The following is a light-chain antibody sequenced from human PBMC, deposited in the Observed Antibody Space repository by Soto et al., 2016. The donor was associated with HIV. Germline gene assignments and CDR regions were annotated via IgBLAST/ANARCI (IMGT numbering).Light chain of an antibody. J-gene: IGLJ3*02. CDR1: NIGSKS. CDR3: QVWDNNSDHWV. Sequence: LTQPPSVSVAPGKTATITCGGNNIGSKSVNWYQQKPGQAPLLVVYDDSDRPSGIPERFSGFNSGKTATLTISRVEAGDEADYYCQVWDNNSDHWVFGGGTKLTVL. V-gene: IGLV3-21*03. CDR2: DDS.